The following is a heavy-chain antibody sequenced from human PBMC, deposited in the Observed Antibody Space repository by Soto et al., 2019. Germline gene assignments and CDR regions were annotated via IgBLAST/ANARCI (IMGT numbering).Heavy chain of an antibody. Sequence: GGSLRLSCAASGFTFSSYSMNWVRQAPGKGLEWVSSISSSSSYIYYADSVKGRFTISRDNAKNSLYLQMNSLRAEDTAVYYCAREMGVVDFWSGYLATPGYYYGMDLWGQGTTVTVSS. D-gene: IGHD3-3*01. CDR2: ISSSSSYI. CDR1: GFTFSSYS. V-gene: IGHV3-21*01. J-gene: IGHJ6*02. CDR3: AREMGVVDFWSGYLATPGYYYGMDL.